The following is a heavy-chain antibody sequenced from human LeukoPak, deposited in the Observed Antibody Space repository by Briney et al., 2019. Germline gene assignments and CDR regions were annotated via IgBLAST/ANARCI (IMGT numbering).Heavy chain of an antibody. J-gene: IGHJ4*02. CDR1: GYTFTGYY. D-gene: IGHD6-13*01. Sequence: ASVKVSCKASGYTFTGYYMHWVRQAPGQGLEWMGWINPNSGGTNYAQKFQGWVTMTRDTSISTAYMELSRLRSDDTAVYYCARGGLAAAGTFDYWGQGTLATVSS. CDR3: ARGGLAAAGTFDY. CDR2: INPNSGGT. V-gene: IGHV1-2*04.